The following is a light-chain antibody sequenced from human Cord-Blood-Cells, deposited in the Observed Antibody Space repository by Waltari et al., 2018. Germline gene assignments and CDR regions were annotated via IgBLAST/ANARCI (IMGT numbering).Light chain of an antibody. V-gene: IGLV2-11*01. Sequence: QSALTQPRSVSGSPGQSVTISCTGTSSDVGGYNYVSWYQQHPGKAPKLMIYDVSKRPPGVPGRCPGSKSGSPASRPISGVQAEDEADYYCCSYAGSYTWVFGGGTKLTVL. CDR1: SSDVGGYNY. CDR2: DVS. J-gene: IGLJ3*02. CDR3: CSYAGSYTWV.